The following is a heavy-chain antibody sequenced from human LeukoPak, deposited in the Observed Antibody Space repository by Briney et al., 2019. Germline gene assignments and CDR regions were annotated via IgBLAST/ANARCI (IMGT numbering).Heavy chain of an antibody. D-gene: IGHD1-14*01. J-gene: IGHJ4*02. V-gene: IGHV1-2*06. CDR3: AGGIVTTYFFDY. CDR2: INPYSDGT. Sequence: ASVKVSCKASGNTFTGYYMHWVRQAPGQGLEWMGRINPYSDGTNFAQKFQGRVTMTRDTSISTAYMELSRLTPDDTAVYFCAGGIVTTYFFDYWGQGTLVTVSS. CDR1: GNTFTGYY.